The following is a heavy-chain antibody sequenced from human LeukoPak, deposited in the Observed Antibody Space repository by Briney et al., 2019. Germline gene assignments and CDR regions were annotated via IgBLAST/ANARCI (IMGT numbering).Heavy chain of an antibody. J-gene: IGHJ4*02. CDR3: ARGLDFWSGYPMYYFDY. D-gene: IGHD3-3*01. V-gene: IGHV4-59*06. Sequence: PSETLSLTCTVSGGSISSYYWSWIRQHPGKGLEWIGYIYYSGSTYYNPSLKSRVTISVDTSKNQFSLKLSSVTAADTAVYYCARGLDFWSGYPMYYFDYWGQGTLVTVSS. CDR2: IYYSGST. CDR1: GGSISSYY.